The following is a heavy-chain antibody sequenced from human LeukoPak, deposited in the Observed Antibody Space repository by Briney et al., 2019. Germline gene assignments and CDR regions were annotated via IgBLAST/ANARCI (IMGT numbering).Heavy chain of an antibody. V-gene: IGHV3-21*01. Sequence: PGGSLRLSCAASGFTFSSYSMKWVRQAPGKGLEWVSSISGSSSYIYYADSMKGRFTISRDNAKNLLYLKMNSLRAEDTAVYYCARVRDSSGYYPHTLDYWGQGTLVTVSS. CDR3: ARVRDSSGYYPHTLDY. CDR2: ISGSSSYI. D-gene: IGHD3-22*01. CDR1: GFTFSSYS. J-gene: IGHJ4*02.